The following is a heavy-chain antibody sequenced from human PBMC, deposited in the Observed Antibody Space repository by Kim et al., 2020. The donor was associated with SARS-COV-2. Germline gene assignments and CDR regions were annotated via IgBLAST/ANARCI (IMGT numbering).Heavy chain of an antibody. D-gene: IGHD6-13*01. CDR2: ISWDGGST. V-gene: IGHV3-43*01. CDR1: GFTFDDYT. J-gene: IGHJ4*02. CDR3: AKDSQQQLEHSYEHHFDY. Sequence: GGSLRLSCAASGFTFDDYTMHWVSQAPGKGLEWVSLISWDGGSTYYADSVKGRFTISRDNSKNSLYLQMNSLRTEDTALYYCAKDSQQQLEHSYEHHFDYWGQGTLVTVSS.